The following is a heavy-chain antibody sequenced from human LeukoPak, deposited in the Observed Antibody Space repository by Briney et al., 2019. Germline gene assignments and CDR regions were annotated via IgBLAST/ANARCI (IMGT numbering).Heavy chain of an antibody. D-gene: IGHD3-10*01. CDR2: IYYSGST. J-gene: IGHJ4*02. CDR3: ARARLYGSGSPFDY. Sequence: SETLSLTCTVSGGSISSYYWSWIRQPPGKGLEWIGSIYYSGSTYYNPSLKSRVTISVDTSKNQFSLKLSSVTAADTAVYYCARARLYGSGSPFDYWGQGTLVTVSS. V-gene: IGHV4-59*12. CDR1: GGSISSYY.